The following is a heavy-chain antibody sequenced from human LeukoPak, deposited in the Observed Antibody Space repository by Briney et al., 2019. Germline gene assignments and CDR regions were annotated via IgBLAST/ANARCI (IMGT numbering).Heavy chain of an antibody. Sequence: PGGSLRLSCEASGFTFSASSMNWVRQAPGKGLEWVSSIFGDGPGLYYADSVKGRFTISRDNGKNTVYLEMNSLRDDDTAVYYCTREGGSTDAGFWGQGTLVTVSS. CDR3: TREGGSTDAGF. D-gene: IGHD5/OR15-5a*01. V-gene: IGHV3-21*06. CDR2: IFGDGPGL. J-gene: IGHJ4*02. CDR1: GFTFSASS.